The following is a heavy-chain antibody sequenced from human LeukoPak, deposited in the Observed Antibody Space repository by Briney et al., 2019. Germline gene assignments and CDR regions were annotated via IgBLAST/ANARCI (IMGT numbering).Heavy chain of an antibody. J-gene: IGHJ4*02. D-gene: IGHD2-2*01. CDR3: ARVPYADKDIVVVPAASNYFDY. V-gene: IGHV1-46*01. CDR2: INPSGGST. CDR1: GYTFTGYY. Sequence: ASVKVSCKASGYTFTGYYMHWVRQAPGQGLEWMGIINPSGGSTSYAQKFQGRVTMTRDTSTSTVYMELSSLRSEDTAVYYCARVPYADKDIVVVPAASNYFDYWGRGTLVTVSS.